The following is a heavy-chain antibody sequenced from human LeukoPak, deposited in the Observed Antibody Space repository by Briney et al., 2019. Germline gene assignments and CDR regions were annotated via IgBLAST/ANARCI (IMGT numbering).Heavy chain of an antibody. CDR1: GFTVSSNY. D-gene: IGHD2-21*01. J-gene: IGHJ2*01. CDR3: AKDLFLWYFDL. V-gene: IGHV3-53*01. CDR2: IYSGGST. Sequence: GGSLRLSCAASGFTVSSNYMSWVRQAPGKGLEWVSVIYSGGSTYYADSVRGRFTISRDNSKNTLFLQMNSLRGEDTAVYYCAKDLFLWYFDLWGRGTLVTVSS.